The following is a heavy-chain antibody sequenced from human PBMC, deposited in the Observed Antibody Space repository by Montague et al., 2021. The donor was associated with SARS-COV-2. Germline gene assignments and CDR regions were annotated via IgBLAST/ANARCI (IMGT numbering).Heavy chain of an antibody. J-gene: IGHJ6*02. CDR3: AGSLLEYYGMDV. CDR1: GFTFSSYG. Sequence: SLRLSCAASGFTFSSYGMHWVRQAPGKGLEWVAVISYDGSNKYYADSVKGRFTISRDNSKNTLYLQMNSLRAEDTAVYYCAGSLLEYYGMDVWGQGTTATVSS. D-gene: IGHD3-3*01. V-gene: IGHV3-30*03. CDR2: ISYDGSNK.